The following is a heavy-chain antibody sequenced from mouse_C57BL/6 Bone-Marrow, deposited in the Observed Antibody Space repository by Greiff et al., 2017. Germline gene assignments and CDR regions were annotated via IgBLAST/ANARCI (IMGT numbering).Heavy chain of an antibody. Sequence: QVQLQQPGAELARPGSSVKLSCKASGYTFTSYWMDWVKQRPGQGPEWIGNIYPSDSETHYNQKFMDKATLTVDKSSSTAYMQLSSLTSEDSAVYYCARGGSSFFDYWGQGTTLTVSS. V-gene: IGHV1-61*01. CDR3: ARGGSSFFDY. J-gene: IGHJ2*01. CDR2: IYPSDSET. D-gene: IGHD1-1*01. CDR1: GYTFTSYW.